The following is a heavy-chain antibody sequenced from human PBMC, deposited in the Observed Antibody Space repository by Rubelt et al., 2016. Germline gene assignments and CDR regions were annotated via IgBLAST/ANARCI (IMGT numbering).Heavy chain of an antibody. D-gene: IGHD6-25*01. V-gene: IGHV4-34*01. CDR3: ARVGLAAEPDY. CDR2: INQSGST. CDR1: GGSFSGYY. J-gene: IGHJ4*02. Sequence: QVQLQQWGAGLLKPSETLSLTCAVYGGSFSGYYWSWIRQPPGKGLEWIGEINQSGSTNYNPSLKSRVTISVDTSKNQVSLKLSSVTAADTAVYYCARVGLAAEPDYWGQGTLVTVSS.